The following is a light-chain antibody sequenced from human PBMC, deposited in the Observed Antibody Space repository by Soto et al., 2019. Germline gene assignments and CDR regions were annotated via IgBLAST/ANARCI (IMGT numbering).Light chain of an antibody. V-gene: IGLV1-51*01. CDR3: GTWESYLSVGV. Sequence: QSVLTQPPSVSAAPGQTVTISCSGGGSNIGSNSVSWYQQDPGTAPKLLLYDNDKRPSGIPDRFSGSKSGTSATLGITGLQTADEADYYCGTWESYLSVGVFGGGTKLTVL. J-gene: IGLJ2*01. CDR2: DND. CDR1: GSNIGSNS.